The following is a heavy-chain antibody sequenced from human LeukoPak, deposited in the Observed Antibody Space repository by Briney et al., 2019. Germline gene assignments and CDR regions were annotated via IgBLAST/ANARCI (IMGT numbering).Heavy chain of an antibody. CDR3: ARAVAEFDY. CDR2: IYYSGST. D-gene: IGHD1-14*01. Sequence: PSETLSLTCTVSGGSISSYYWSWLRQPPGKGLEWIGYIYYSGSTNYNPSLKSRVTISVDTSKNQFSLKLSSVTAADTAVYYCARAVAEFDYWGQGTLVTVSS. J-gene: IGHJ4*02. V-gene: IGHV4-59*01. CDR1: GGSISSYY.